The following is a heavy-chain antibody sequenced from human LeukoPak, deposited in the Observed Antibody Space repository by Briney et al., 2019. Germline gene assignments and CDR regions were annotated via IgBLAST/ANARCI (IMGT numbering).Heavy chain of an antibody. CDR3: ASYGSGSYRFDP. V-gene: IGHV4-31*03. CDR1: GGSISSGNYY. J-gene: IGHJ5*02. CDR2: IHHSGNT. Sequence: PSETLSLTCTVSGGSISSGNYYWSWIRQHPGKGLEWIGYIHHSGNTYYNPSLKSRVIISVDTSKNQFSLKLNSVTAADTAVYYCASYGSGSYRFDPWGQGTLVTVSS. D-gene: IGHD3-10*01.